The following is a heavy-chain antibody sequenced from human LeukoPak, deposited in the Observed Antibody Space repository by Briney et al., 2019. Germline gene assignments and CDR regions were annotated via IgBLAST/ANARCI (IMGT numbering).Heavy chain of an antibody. CDR1: GYGFTSYW. V-gene: IGHV5-51*07. CDR2: IYPGDSGT. Sequence: GASLKISSKGSGYGFTSYWIGWVHPMPGKGLEWMGIIYPGDSGTRYSPSFQGQVTLSADKSISPAYLQWSSLKASDTAMYYWARHGGGVTGTMAGFDYWGQGTLVTVSS. D-gene: IGHD1-7*01. CDR3: ARHGGGVTGTMAGFDY. J-gene: IGHJ4*02.